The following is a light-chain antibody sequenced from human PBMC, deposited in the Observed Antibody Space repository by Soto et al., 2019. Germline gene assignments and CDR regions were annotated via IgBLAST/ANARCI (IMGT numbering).Light chain of an antibody. V-gene: IGKV3-20*01. CDR2: GAS. CDR3: QYYDSSRT. J-gene: IGKJ1*01. Sequence: PGEIATLSCRASQDVASTYLAWYQQKPGQAPRLLIFGASGRAAGVAERFSGSGSGTQFTLTISRLEPEDFAVYYCQYYDSSRTFAQGTKVDIK. CDR1: QDVASTY.